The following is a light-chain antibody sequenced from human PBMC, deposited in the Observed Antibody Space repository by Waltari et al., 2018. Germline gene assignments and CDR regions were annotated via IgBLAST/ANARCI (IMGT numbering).Light chain of an antibody. CDR2: DVS. J-gene: IGLJ3*02. CDR3: CSFTRTSTWV. CDR1: SSDVGGYNY. Sequence: QSTLTQPASVSGSPGQSITISCTGTSSDVGGYNYVSWYQQYPGKAPKLIIYDVSHRPSGSANRFSASKSGITASLTISGLQSEDEADYFCCSFTRTSTWVFGGGTKLTVL. V-gene: IGLV2-14*01.